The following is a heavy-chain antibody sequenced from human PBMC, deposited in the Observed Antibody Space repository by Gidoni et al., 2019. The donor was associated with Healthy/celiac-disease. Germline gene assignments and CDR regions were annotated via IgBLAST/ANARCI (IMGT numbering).Heavy chain of an antibody. CDR2: ISYDGSNK. CDR1: GFTFSIYG. Sequence: QVQLVESGGGVVQPGRSLRLSCAASGFTFSIYGMHWVRQAPGTGLEWVAVISYDGSNKYYADSVKGRFTISRDNSKNTLYLQMNSLRAEDTAVYYCAKDGLAGYIVATDFDYWGQGTLVTVSS. V-gene: IGHV3-30*18. J-gene: IGHJ4*02. CDR3: AKDGLAGYIVATDFDY. D-gene: IGHD5-12*01.